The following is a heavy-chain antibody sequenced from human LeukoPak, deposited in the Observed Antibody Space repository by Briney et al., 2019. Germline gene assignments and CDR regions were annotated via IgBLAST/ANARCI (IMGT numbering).Heavy chain of an antibody. V-gene: IGHV3-23*01. CDR1: GFSFGSYA. CDR3: AKDQGEYYDFWSGYFDY. D-gene: IGHD3-3*01. CDR2: ICGSVSGSGDCT. Sequence: GGSLRLSCAASGFSFGSYAMSWVRQAAGKGLEWVSEICGSVSGSGDCTHYADSVKGRFTISRDNSKKTLYLQMNSLRAEDTAVYYCAKDQGEYYDFWSGYFDYWGQGTLVTVSS. J-gene: IGHJ4*02.